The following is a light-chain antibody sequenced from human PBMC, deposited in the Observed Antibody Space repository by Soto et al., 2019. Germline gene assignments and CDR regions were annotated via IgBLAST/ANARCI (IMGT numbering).Light chain of an antibody. CDR3: SSYTSNSTLV. V-gene: IGLV2-14*01. J-gene: IGLJ1*01. Sequence: QSALTQPASVSGSPGQSITISCTGTSSDVGAYNYVSWYQQHPGKAPKLMIYDVSNRPSGVSNRFSGSKSGNMASLTISGLQAEDEADYYCSSYTSNSTLVFGTGTKLTVL. CDR1: SSDVGAYNY. CDR2: DVS.